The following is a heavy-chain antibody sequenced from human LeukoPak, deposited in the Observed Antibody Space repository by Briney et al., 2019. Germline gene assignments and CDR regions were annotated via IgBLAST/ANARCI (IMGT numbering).Heavy chain of an antibody. CDR3: ARLQEDYDFWSGSRAWFDP. CDR1: GFTSSSYE. D-gene: IGHD3-3*01. Sequence: GGSLRLSCAASGFTSSSYEMNWVRQAPGKGLEWVSYISSSGSSISYADSVKGRFTISRDNAKNSLYLQMNSLRAEDTAVYYCARLQEDYDFWSGSRAWFDPWGQGTLVTVSS. V-gene: IGHV3-48*03. J-gene: IGHJ5*02. CDR2: ISSSGSSI.